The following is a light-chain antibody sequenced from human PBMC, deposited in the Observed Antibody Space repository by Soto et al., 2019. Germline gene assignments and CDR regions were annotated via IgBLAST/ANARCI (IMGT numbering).Light chain of an antibody. CDR2: DAS. V-gene: IGKV3-11*01. J-gene: IGKJ4*01. Sequence: EIVLTQSPATLSLSPGERATLSCRASQSVSSYLAWYQQKPGQAPRLLISDASNRATGIPARFSGSGSGTDFTLTISSLEPEDFAIYYCQQRSNWPPVTFGGGNKVEIK. CDR1: QSVSSY. CDR3: QQRSNWPPVT.